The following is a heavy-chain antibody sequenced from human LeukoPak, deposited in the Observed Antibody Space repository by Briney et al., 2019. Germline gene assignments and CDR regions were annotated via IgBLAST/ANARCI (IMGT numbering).Heavy chain of an antibody. D-gene: IGHD3-22*01. J-gene: IGHJ3*02. CDR3: ARGSLSAYYYDSSHI. CDR2: ISGDSRTI. V-gene: IGHV3-48*01. Sequence: PGGSLRLSCAASGFTFSTYSMIWVRQAPGKGLEWLSYISGDSRTIYYPDSVKGRFTISRDNAKNSLYLQMNSLRAEDTAVYYCARGSLSAYYYDSSHIWGQGTMVTVSS. CDR1: GFTFSTYS.